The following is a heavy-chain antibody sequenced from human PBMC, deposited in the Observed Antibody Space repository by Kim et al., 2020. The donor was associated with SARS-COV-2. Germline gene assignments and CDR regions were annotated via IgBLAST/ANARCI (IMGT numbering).Heavy chain of an antibody. V-gene: IGHV4-34*01. D-gene: IGHD3-22*01. CDR3: ARGETDSSSWEVDV. Sequence: SETLSLTCLVSGGSLSGSHWSWVRQPPGKGLQWIGEIMDTGNTNYYPSFKSRAAISVDMSKSHLYLKLTSVTGADTGVYFCARGETDSSSWEVDVGG. CDR1: GGSLSGSH. J-gene: IGHJ6*02. CDR2: IMDTGNT.